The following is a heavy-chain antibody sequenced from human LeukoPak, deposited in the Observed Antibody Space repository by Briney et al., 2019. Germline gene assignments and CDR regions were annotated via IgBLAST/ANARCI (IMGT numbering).Heavy chain of an antibody. Sequence: GGSLRLSCAASGYSFSIHAMSWGRQAPGKGLEWVSAISGSGGSTYYADSVKGRFTISRDNSKNTLYLQMNSLRAEDTAVYYCAKADGRITVFDYWGQGTLVTVSS. CDR1: GYSFSIHA. CDR3: AKADGRITVFDY. J-gene: IGHJ4*02. D-gene: IGHD3-16*01. CDR2: ISGSGGST. V-gene: IGHV3-23*01.